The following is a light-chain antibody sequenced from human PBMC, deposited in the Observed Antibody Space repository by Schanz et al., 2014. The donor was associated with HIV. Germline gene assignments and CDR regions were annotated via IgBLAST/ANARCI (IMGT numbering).Light chain of an antibody. CDR1: TSNIGRNS. V-gene: IGLV1-44*01. CDR2: GNN. Sequence: QSVLTQPPSVSGTPGQRVTISCSGGTSNIGRNSVNWYQQLPGTAPKLLIYGNNQRPSGVPDRFSGSKSGTSASLHISGLHSEDEADYHCAAWDDSLNGRVFGGGTKLTVL. J-gene: IGLJ2*01. CDR3: AAWDDSLNGRV.